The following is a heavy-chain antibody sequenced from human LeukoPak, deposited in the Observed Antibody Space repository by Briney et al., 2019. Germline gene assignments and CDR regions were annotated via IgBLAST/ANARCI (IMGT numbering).Heavy chain of an antibody. CDR1: GGSFTSYG. J-gene: IGHJ4*02. V-gene: IGHV1-69*05. D-gene: IGHD4-17*01. Sequence: ASVKVSCKASGGSFTSYGISWVRQAPGQGLEWMGKIIPIYGRANYAQKFQGRVTITTDESTSTAYMELSSLRAEDTAVYYCAYMTTVTTEGYWGQGTLVTVSS. CDR2: IIPIYGRA. CDR3: AYMTTVTTEGY.